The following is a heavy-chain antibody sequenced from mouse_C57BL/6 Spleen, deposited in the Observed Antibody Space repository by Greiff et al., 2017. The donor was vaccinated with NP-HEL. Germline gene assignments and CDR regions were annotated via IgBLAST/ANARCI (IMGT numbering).Heavy chain of an antibody. CDR2: ISSGGSYT. Sequence: EVQLVESGGDLVKPGGSLKLSCAASGFTFSSYGMSWVRQTPAKRLVWVATISSGGSYTYYPDRVKGRFTISRDNAKNNLYLQMKSLKSEDPAMYYSARQRGGDGDYYAMDYWGQGTSVTVSS. CDR1: GFTFSSYG. CDR3: ARQRGGDGDYYAMDY. J-gene: IGHJ4*01. V-gene: IGHV5-6*01.